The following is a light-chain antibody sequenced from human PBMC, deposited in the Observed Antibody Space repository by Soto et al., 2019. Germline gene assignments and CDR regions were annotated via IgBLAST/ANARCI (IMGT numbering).Light chain of an antibody. J-gene: IGKJ5*01. Sequence: VFTQSPATLSLSPWARPTLSWRASRRVSSTYLGWYQQQPGKAPRLLMSGTSNRATGTPARFSGSGSATEFTLTISRLEPEDFAVHYCQQYGSSPITFGQGTRLEIK. CDR2: GTS. V-gene: IGKV3-20*01. CDR3: QQYGSSPIT. CDR1: RRVSSTY.